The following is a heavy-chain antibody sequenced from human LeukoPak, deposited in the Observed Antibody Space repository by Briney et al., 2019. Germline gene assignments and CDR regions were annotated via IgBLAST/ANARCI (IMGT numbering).Heavy chain of an antibody. CDR2: ISGSGGST. CDR3: VRDNYDSSGTTLIDS. CDR1: GFTFSSYA. D-gene: IGHD3-22*01. V-gene: IGHV3-23*01. Sequence: PGGSLRLSCAASGFTFSSYAMSWVRQAPGKGLEWVSAISGSGGSTYYADSVKGRFTISRDNSKNTLYLQMNSLRAEDTAVYYCVRDNYDSSGTTLIDSWGQGTLVSVSS. J-gene: IGHJ4*02.